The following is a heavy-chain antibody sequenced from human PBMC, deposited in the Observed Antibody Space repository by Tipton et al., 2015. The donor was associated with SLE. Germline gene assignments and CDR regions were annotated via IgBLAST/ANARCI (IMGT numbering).Heavy chain of an antibody. D-gene: IGHD3-9*01. V-gene: IGHV4-39*02. CDR3: ARDGGNDILTDYRRGTNWFDP. Sequence: TLSLTCTVSGGSISSGDYYWAWIRQSPGKGLEWIGSISYSGNTYYNPSLKSRVTMSVDTSKNQFSLNLSSVTAADTAVYYCARDGGNDILTDYRRGTNWFDPWGQGTLVTVSS. J-gene: IGHJ5*02. CDR2: ISYSGNT. CDR1: GGSISSGDYY.